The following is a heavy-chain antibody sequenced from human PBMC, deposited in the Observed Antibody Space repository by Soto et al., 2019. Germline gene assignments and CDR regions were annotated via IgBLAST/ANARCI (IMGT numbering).Heavy chain of an antibody. CDR1: GFTFSSYS. CDR2: ISSSSSYI. Sequence: GGSLRLSCAASGFTFSSYSMNWVRQAPGKGLEWVSSISSSSSYIYYADSVKGRFTISRDNAKNSLYLQMNSLRAEDTAVYYLARDVFPHNGFDPWCQGTLVPVSS. CDR3: ARDVFPHNGFDP. V-gene: IGHV3-21*01. J-gene: IGHJ5*02.